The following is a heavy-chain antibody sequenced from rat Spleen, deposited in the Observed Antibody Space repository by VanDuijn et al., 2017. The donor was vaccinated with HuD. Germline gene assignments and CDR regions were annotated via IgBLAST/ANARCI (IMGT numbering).Heavy chain of an antibody. D-gene: IGHD1-2*01. CDR1: APSLSRSSR. Sequence: EVQLQESGPGLVKPSQSLSLTCSVTAPSLSRSSRGRWIRTFPGNELEWMGYINSAGTTNYNPSLKSRISITRDTSKNQFFLQVNSVTTEDTATYYCASLYSSYSLYYFDYWGQGVMVTVSS. V-gene: IGHV3-3*01. CDR2: INSAGTT. CDR3: ASLYSSYSLYYFDY. J-gene: IGHJ2*01.